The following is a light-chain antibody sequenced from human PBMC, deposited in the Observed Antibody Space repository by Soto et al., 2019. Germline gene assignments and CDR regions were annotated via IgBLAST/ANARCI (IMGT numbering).Light chain of an antibody. CDR1: SSDVGGYNY. CDR3: ISYTSTIALEV. V-gene: IGLV2-14*01. Sequence: QSALTQPASVSGSPGQSITISCTGTSSDVGGYNYVSWYQQHPGKAPKLMIYEVSNRPSGVSNRFSGSKSGNTASLTISWLQAEDEADYYCISYTSTIALEVFGVGTKLTVL. CDR2: EVS. J-gene: IGLJ2*01.